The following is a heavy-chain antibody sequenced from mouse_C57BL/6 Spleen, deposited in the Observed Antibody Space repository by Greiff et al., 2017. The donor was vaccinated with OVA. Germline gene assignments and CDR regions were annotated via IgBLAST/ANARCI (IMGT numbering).Heavy chain of an antibody. CDR3: ARGVYDYDVGNAMDY. J-gene: IGHJ4*01. D-gene: IGHD2-4*01. Sequence: QVQLQQPGAELVKPGASVKMSCKASGYTFTSYWITWVKQRPGQGLERIGDIYPGSGSTNYNEKFKSKATLTVDTSSSTAYMQLSSLTSEDSAVYYCARGVYDYDVGNAMDYWGQGTSVTVSS. CDR2: IYPGSGST. CDR1: GYTFTSYW. V-gene: IGHV1-55*01.